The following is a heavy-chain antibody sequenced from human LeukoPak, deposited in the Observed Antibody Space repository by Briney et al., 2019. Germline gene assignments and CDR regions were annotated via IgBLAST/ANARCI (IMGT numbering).Heavy chain of an antibody. Sequence: PSETLSLTCAVSGGSISSGGYSWSWIRQPPGKGLEWIGYIYHSGSTYYNPSLKSRVTISVDTSKNQFSLKLSSVTAADTAVYYCAREPSLWFGEWYYYYGMDVWGQGTTVTVSS. CDR3: AREPSLWFGEWYYYYGMDV. CDR1: GGSISSGGYS. D-gene: IGHD3-10*01. CDR2: IYHSGST. J-gene: IGHJ6*02. V-gene: IGHV4-30-2*01.